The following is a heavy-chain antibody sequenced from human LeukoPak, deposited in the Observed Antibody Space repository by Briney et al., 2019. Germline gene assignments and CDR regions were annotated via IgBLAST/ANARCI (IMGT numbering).Heavy chain of an antibody. CDR2: IRYDGSNK. CDR3: ETTYYDFWSGYYEAPYYFDY. D-gene: IGHD3-3*01. J-gene: IGHJ4*02. CDR1: GFTFSSYG. Sequence: GGSLRLSCAASGFTFSSYGMHWVRQAPGKGLEWVAFIRYDGSNKYYADSVKGRSTISRDNSKNTLYLQMNSLRAEDTAVYYCETTYYDFWSGYYEAPYYFDYWGQGTLVTVSS. V-gene: IGHV3-30*02.